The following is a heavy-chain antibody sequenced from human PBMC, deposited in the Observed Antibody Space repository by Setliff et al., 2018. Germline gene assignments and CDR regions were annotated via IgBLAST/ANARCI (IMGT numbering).Heavy chain of an antibody. CDR2: ISPSGST. J-gene: IGHJ6*03. CDR3: ARHLSYSGETMDV. Sequence: PSETLSLTCSVSGASITSGGFYWTWIRQPAGKGLEWIGHISPSGSTTYNPSLKSRVAISLDTSKNHLSLNLTSVTAADTAVYYCARHLSYSGETMDVWGKGTTVTVSS. CDR1: GASITSGGFY. D-gene: IGHD5-12*01. V-gene: IGHV4-61*09.